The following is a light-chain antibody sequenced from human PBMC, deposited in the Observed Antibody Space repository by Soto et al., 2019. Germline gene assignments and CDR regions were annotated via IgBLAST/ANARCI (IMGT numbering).Light chain of an antibody. Sequence: EIVMTQTPATLSVSPGERATLSCRASQSVSSNLAWYQQKPGQAPRLLIYGASTRATGIPARFSGSGSGTEFTLSISSLQSEDFAVYYCQQYNNWWTFGQGTTVDNK. CDR3: QQYNNWWT. J-gene: IGKJ1*01. CDR1: QSVSSN. CDR2: GAS. V-gene: IGKV3-15*01.